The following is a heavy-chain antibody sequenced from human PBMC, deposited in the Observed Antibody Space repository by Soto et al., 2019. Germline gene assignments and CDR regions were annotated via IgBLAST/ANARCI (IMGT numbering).Heavy chain of an antibody. D-gene: IGHD2-15*01. V-gene: IGHV3-30*03. J-gene: IGHJ6*02. CDR2: ISYDGSNK. CDR1: GFTFSSYG. Sequence: GGSLRLSCAASGFTFSSYGMHWVRQAPGKGLEWVAVISYDGSNKYYADSVKGRFTISRDNSKNTLYLQMNSLRAEDTAVYYCVRGRSDSLMDVWGQGTTVTV. CDR3: VRGRSDSLMDV.